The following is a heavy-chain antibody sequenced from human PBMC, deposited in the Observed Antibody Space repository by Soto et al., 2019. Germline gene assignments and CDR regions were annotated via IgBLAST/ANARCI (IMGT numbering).Heavy chain of an antibody. D-gene: IGHD2-2*02. CDR3: ARDRRDADTDAFDI. Sequence: GGSLRLSCAASGFTFSSYEMNWVRQAPGKGLEWVSYISSSGSTIYYADSVKGRLTISRDNAKNSLYLQMNSLRAEDTAVYYCARDRRDADTDAFDIWGQGTMVTVSS. J-gene: IGHJ3*02. CDR1: GFTFSSYE. V-gene: IGHV3-48*03. CDR2: ISSSGSTI.